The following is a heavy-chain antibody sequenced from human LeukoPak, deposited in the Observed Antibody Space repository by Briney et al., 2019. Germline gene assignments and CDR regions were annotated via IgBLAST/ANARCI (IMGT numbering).Heavy chain of an antibody. D-gene: IGHD4-17*01. CDR1: GFTFSSYG. Sequence: GGSLRLSCAASGFTFSSYGMRWVRQAPGKGLEWVAVISYDGSNKYYADSVKGRFTISGDNSKNTLYLQMNSLRAEDTAMYYCASTVTTSLVGYWGQGTLVTVSS. J-gene: IGHJ4*02. V-gene: IGHV3-30*03. CDR3: ASTVTTSLVGY. CDR2: ISYDGSNK.